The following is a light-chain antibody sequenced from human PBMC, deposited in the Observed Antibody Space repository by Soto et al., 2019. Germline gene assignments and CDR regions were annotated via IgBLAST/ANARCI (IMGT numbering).Light chain of an antibody. V-gene: IGKV1-5*03. J-gene: IGKJ1*01. Sequence: DIQMTQSPSTLSASVGDRVTITCRASQSISSWLVWYQQKPGKAPKLLIYKASSLESGVPSRFSGSGSGTEFALTISSRQPDDFATYYCQQYNNYWTFGQGTKVEIK. CDR1: QSISSW. CDR2: KAS. CDR3: QQYNNYWT.